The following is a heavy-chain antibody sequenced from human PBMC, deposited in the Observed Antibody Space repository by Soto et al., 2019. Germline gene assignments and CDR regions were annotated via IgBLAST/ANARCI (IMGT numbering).Heavy chain of an antibody. D-gene: IGHD1-1*01. CDR1: GFTFSSYA. CDR2: ISYDGSNK. CDR3: ARDRLRYNWNDFPYYYYGMDV. J-gene: IGHJ6*02. V-gene: IGHV3-30-3*01. Sequence: QVQLVESGGGVVQPGRSLRLSCAASGFTFSSYAMHWVRQAPGKGLEWVAVISYDGSNKYYADSVKGRFTISRDNSKNTLYLQMNSLRAEDTAVYYCARDRLRYNWNDFPYYYYGMDVWGRGTTVTVSS.